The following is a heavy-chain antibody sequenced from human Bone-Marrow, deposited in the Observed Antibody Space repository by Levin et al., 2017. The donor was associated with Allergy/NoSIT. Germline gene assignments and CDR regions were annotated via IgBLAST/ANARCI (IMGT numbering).Heavy chain of an antibody. Sequence: SCAASGFKFNTYGMNWVRQSPGKGLEWMAVISFDGSKKQYVDSLQGRLTISRDNSKNTVYLQIDSLRHEDTGVYYCAKEGGYGSSFFFDNWGQGTLVTVSS. J-gene: IGHJ4*02. CDR2: ISFDGSKK. CDR1: GFKFNTYG. V-gene: IGHV3-30*18. CDR3: AKEGGYGSSFFFDN. D-gene: IGHD5-12*01.